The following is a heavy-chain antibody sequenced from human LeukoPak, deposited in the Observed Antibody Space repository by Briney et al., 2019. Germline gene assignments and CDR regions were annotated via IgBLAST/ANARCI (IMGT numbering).Heavy chain of an antibody. V-gene: IGHV4-34*01. CDR1: GESFSGYY. D-gene: IGHD2-15*01. J-gene: IGHJ6*04. Sequence: SETLSLTRAVYGESFSGYYCSWIRQPPGKGLEWIGEINHSGSTNYNPSLKSRVTISVDTSKNQFSLKLSSVIAADTAVYYCARGLSNCSGGSCYSLTYYYYYGMDVWGKGTTVTVSS. CDR3: ARGLSNCSGGSCYSLTYYYYYGMDV. CDR2: INHSGST.